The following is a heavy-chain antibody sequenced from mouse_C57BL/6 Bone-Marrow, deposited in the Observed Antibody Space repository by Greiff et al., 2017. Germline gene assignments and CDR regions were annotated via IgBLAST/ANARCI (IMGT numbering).Heavy chain of an antibody. D-gene: IGHD1-1*01. CDR3: ARSYYFGSSYVNWYFDV. V-gene: IGHV1-55*01. Sequence: QVQLQQPGAELVKPGASVKMSCKASGYTFTSYWITWVKQRPGQGLECIGDIYPGSGRTNYNEKFKSKSTLTVDTSSSTAYMQLSRLTSEDSAVYYCARSYYFGSSYVNWYFDVWGTGTTVTVSS. CDR2: IYPGSGRT. CDR1: GYTFTSYW. J-gene: IGHJ1*03.